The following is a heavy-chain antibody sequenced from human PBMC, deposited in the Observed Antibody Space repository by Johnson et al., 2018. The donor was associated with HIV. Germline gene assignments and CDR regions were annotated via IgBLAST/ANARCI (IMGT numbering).Heavy chain of an antibody. V-gene: IGHV3-30*04. J-gene: IGHJ3*02. CDR1: GFTFSSYA. CDR2: ISYDGSNK. Sequence: QVQLVESGGNLVKPGGSLRLSCAASGFTFSSYAMHWVRQAPGKGLEWVAVISYDGSNKYYADSVKGRFTISRDNSKNTLYLQMNSLRAEDTAVYYCARASDAFDIWGQGTMVTVSS. CDR3: ARASDAFDI.